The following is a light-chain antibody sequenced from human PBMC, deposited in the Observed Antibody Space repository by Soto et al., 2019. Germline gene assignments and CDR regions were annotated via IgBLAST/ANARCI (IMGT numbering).Light chain of an antibody. CDR1: SGHNTYA. Sequence: QLVLTQSPSASASLGASVKLTCTLSSGHNTYAIAWHQQQPEKGPRYLMKLNSDGSHSKGDGIPDPFSGSSSGAERYLTISSLQSEDEADYYCQTWGTGPWVFGGGTQLTVL. CDR3: QTWGTGPWV. V-gene: IGLV4-69*01. CDR2: LNSDGSH. J-gene: IGLJ3*02.